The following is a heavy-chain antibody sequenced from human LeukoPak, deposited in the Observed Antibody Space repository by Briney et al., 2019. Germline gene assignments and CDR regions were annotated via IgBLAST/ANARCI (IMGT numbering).Heavy chain of an antibody. CDR2: INPNSGGT. Sequence: ASVKVSCKASGYTFTGYYMHWVRQAPGQGLEWMGWINPNSGGTNYAQKFQGRVTMTRDTSISTAYMELSRLRSDDTAVYYCARNEKTPQQLATSYYYYCMDVWGKGTTVTVSS. V-gene: IGHV1-2*02. CDR3: ARNEKTPQQLATSYYYYCMDV. J-gene: IGHJ6*03. D-gene: IGHD6-13*01. CDR1: GYTFTGYY.